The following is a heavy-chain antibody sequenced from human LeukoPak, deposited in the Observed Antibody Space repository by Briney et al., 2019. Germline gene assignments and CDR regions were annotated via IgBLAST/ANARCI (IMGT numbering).Heavy chain of an antibody. Sequence: SETLSLTCTVSGGPVSSGLYYWSWIRQPPGKGLEWIGYIYYSGSTNYNPSLKSRVTISVDTSKNQFSLKLSSVTAADTAVYFCARGGFCTSTSCSTRILDYWGQGTLVTVSS. CDR1: GGPVSSGLYY. J-gene: IGHJ4*02. D-gene: IGHD2-2*02. V-gene: IGHV4-61*01. CDR3: ARGGFCTSTSCSTRILDY. CDR2: IYYSGST.